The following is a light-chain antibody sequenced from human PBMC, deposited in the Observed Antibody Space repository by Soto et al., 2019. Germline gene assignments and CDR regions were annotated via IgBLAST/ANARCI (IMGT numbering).Light chain of an antibody. CDR1: QIVSNPY. CDR3: HQYERLPVT. J-gene: IGKJ5*01. CDR2: STS. Sequence: VVLTQSPATLSMSPGEAVTLSCRASQIVSNPYLAWYQQRPGQVPRLVVSSTSKRATGIPERFSGGGSGTDFPLTITSLEPEDFAVSYCHQYERLPVTFGQGTRL. V-gene: IGKV3-20*01.